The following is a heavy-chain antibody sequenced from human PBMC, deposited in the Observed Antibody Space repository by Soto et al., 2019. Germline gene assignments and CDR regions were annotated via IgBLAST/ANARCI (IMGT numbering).Heavy chain of an antibody. CDR3: AREGYYDSRGYPYGIDV. D-gene: IGHD3-22*01. CDR2: ISFDGSNQ. J-gene: IGHJ6*02. Sequence: AGGSLRLSCAASGFNFSDYVVHWVRQAPGRGLEWMAFISFDGSNQYYADFVKGRFTISRDNSRNMVYLQVESLTADDTAVYFCAREGYYDSRGYPYGIDVWGQGTTVTVSS. CDR1: GFNFSDYV. V-gene: IGHV3-30-3*01.